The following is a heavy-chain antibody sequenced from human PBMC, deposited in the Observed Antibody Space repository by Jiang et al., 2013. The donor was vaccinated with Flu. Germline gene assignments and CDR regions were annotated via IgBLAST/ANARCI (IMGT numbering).Heavy chain of an antibody. CDR3: ARTPGAAGVHREFLREYYFDY. D-gene: IGHD6-13*01. J-gene: IGHJ4*02. V-gene: IGHV2-70*01. Sequence: KPTQTLTLTCTFSGFSLSTSGMCVSWIRQPPGKALEWLALIDWDDDKYYSTSLKTRLTISKDTSKNQVVLTMTNMDPVDTATYYCARTPGAAGVHREFLREYYFDYWGQGTLVTVSS. CDR1: GFSLSTSGMC. CDR2: IDWDDDK.